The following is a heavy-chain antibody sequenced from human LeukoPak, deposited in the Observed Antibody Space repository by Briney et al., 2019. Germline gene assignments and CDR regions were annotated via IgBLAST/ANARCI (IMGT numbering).Heavy chain of an antibody. V-gene: IGHV3-11*01. D-gene: IGHD5-18*01. CDR3: ARERAYSFGYAWYFDL. J-gene: IGHJ2*01. CDR2: ITNSGTTI. Sequence: GGSLRLSCAASGFTFSDYYISWIRQAPGKGLEWISYITNSGTTIYYADSLKGRFTVSRDNAKNSLYLQINSLRADDTAVYYCARERAYSFGYAWYFDLWGRGTLVTVSS. CDR1: GFTFSDYY.